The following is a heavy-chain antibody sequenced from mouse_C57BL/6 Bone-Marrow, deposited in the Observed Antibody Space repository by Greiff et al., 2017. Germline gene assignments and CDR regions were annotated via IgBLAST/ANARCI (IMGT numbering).Heavy chain of an antibody. V-gene: IGHV1-50*01. J-gene: IGHJ4*01. CDR3: ASLLWLRRWYAMDY. CDR1: GYTFTSYW. CDR2: IDPSDSYT. Sequence: VKLQQPGAELVKPGASVKLSCKASGYTFTSYWMQWVKQRPGQGLEWIGEIDPSDSYTNYNQKFKGKATLTVDTSSSTAYMQLSSLTSEDSAVYYCASLLWLRRWYAMDYWGQGTSVTVSS. D-gene: IGHD2-2*01.